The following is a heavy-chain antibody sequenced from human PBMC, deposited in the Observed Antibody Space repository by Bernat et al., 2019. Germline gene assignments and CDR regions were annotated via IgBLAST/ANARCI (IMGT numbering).Heavy chain of an antibody. V-gene: IGHV3-49*03. J-gene: IGHJ3*02. CDR2: TGTKAYGGTT. CDR3: TRDGGGGAFDI. Sequence: EVQLVESGGGLVQPGGSLRLSCTTSGFTFGDYAMSWFRQAPGKGLEWVGFTGTKAYGGTTEYAASVKGRFTISRDDSKSIAYLQMNSLETEDTAVYYCTRDGGGGAFDIWGQGTLVTVSS. CDR1: GFTFGDYA. D-gene: IGHD3-16*01.